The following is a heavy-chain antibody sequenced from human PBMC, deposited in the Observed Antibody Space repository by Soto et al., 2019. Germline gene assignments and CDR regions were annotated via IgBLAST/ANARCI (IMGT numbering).Heavy chain of an antibody. J-gene: IGHJ4*02. Sequence: QITLKESGPTVVKPTQTLTLTCTLSGFSLSTNEVSVGWIRQPPGKALEWLALIYWDDDKRYSPSLKNRLTITKDTSKNQVVRTMTNMDPGDTATYYCAHRDGARFYFDYWGQGTLVTVTS. CDR3: AHRDGARFYFDY. CDR2: IYWDDDK. CDR1: GFSLSTNEVS. V-gene: IGHV2-5*02.